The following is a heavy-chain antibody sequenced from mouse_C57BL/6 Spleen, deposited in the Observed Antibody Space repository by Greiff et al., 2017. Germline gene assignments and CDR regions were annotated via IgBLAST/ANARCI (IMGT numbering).Heavy chain of an antibody. D-gene: IGHD3-2*02. CDR3: ATAQATWFAY. J-gene: IGHJ3*01. CDR1: GYAFSSYW. V-gene: IGHV1-80*01. Sequence: VKLVESGAELVKPGASVKISCAASGYAFSSYWMKWVKQRPGKGLEWIGQIYPGDGDTNYKGKFKGQATLSEDKSSSTAYMQLSSLTSEDSAVYFCATAQATWFAYWGQGTLVTVSA. CDR2: IYPGDGDT.